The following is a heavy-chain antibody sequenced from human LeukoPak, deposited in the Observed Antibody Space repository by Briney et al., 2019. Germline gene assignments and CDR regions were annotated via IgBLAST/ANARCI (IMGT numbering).Heavy chain of an antibody. V-gene: IGHV3-74*01. CDR3: VRDLGGRSGH. Sequence: GGSLRLSCAASGFIFRSKWMHWVRQAPGKGLVWVSRINEDGSTTNHADSVKGRFTISRDNAKNTLYMQMNSLRAEDTAVYYCVRDLGGRSGHWGEGTLVTVSS. CDR2: INEDGSTT. J-gene: IGHJ4*02. D-gene: IGHD3-16*01. CDR1: GFIFRSKW.